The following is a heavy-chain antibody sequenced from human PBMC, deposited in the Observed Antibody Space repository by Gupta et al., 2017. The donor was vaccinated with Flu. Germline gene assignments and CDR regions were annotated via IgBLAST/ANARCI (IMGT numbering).Heavy chain of an antibody. V-gene: IGHV3-33*01. J-gene: IGHJ3*02. D-gene: IGHD5-24*01. CDR1: GFTFSSYG. CDR2: IWYDGSNK. Sequence: QVQLVESGGGVVQPGRSLRLSCAASGFTFSSYGMHWVRQAPGKGLEWVAVIWYDGSNKYYADSVKGRFTISRDNSKNTLYLQMNSLRAEDTAVYYCARDRMAEGGYAFDIWGQGTMVTVSS. CDR3: ARDRMAEGGYAFDI.